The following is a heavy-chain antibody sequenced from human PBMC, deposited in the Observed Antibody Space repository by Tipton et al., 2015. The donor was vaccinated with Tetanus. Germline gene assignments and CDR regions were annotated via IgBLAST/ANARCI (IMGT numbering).Heavy chain of an antibody. D-gene: IGHD1-26*01. CDR1: GASISSNTYY. V-gene: IGHV4-39*01. J-gene: IGHJ4*02. CDR3: ARGLPREPFYFDY. Sequence: TLSLTCTVSGASISSNTYYWGWIRQPPGKGLEWIASVSYSGSTYYNPSLKSRVTMSLDTSKNQFSVRLTSVTAADTAVYYCARGLPREPFYFDYWGQGKQVSVSS. CDR2: VSYSGST.